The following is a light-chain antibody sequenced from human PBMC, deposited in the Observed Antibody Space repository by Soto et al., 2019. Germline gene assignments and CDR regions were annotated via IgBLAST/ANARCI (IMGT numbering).Light chain of an antibody. V-gene: IGLV2-14*01. CDR3: GSYTSSSTHV. Sequence: QSVLTQPASVTGSPGQSITITCTGNSSDVGGYNYVSWYQQHPGKAPKLMIYDVSNRPSGVSNRFSGSKSGNTASLTISGLQAEDEADYYCGSYTSSSTHVFGTGTKVTVL. CDR1: SSDVGGYNY. CDR2: DVS. J-gene: IGLJ1*01.